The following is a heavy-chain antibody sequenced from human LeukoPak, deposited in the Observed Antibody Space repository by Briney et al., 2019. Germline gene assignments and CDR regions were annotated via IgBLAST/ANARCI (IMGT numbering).Heavy chain of an antibody. CDR1: GFTFSSYA. J-gene: IGHJ4*02. V-gene: IGHV3-23*01. CDR2: ISESGGSI. Sequence: GGSLRLSCAASGFTFSSYAMSWVRQAPGKGLEWVSGISESGGSIYYAESVKGRFTIFRDNSKNTLYLHMNSLRAEDTAVYYCGKGRDSSSWYAFDYWGQGTLVTVSS. CDR3: GKGRDSSSWYAFDY. D-gene: IGHD6-13*01.